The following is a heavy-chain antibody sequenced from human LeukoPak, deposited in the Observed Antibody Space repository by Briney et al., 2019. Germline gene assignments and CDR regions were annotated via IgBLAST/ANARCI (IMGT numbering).Heavy chain of an antibody. Sequence: ASVKVSCKASGYTFTSYGISWVRQAPGQGLEWMGWISAYNGNTNSAQKLQGRVTMTTDTSTSTAYMDLSRLRYDDTAVYYCARDQGDGGNSFDPWGQGTLVTVSS. J-gene: IGHJ5*02. V-gene: IGHV1-18*01. D-gene: IGHD4-23*01. CDR2: ISAYNGNT. CDR1: GYTFTSYG. CDR3: ARDQGDGGNSFDP.